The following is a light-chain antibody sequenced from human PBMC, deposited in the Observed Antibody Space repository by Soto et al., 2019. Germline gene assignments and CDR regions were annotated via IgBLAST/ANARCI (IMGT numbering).Light chain of an antibody. J-gene: IGKJ1*01. CDR1: QYINTR. Sequence: EIVLTQSPATLSSFPGDRVTLSCRASQYINTRLAWYQHRPGQAPRLLIYQTSIRAAGIPARFSASGTGTDFTLTISEVKAEDFAVYYCHQRQSWPRTFGQGTKVDIK. V-gene: IGKV3-11*01. CDR3: HQRQSWPRT. CDR2: QTS.